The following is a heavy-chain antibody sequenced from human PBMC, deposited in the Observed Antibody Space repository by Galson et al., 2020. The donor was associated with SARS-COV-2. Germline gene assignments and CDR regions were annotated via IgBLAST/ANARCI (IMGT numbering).Heavy chain of an antibody. CDR1: GDTVSSKSSS. Sequence: SQTLSLTCVISGDTVSSKSSSWHWIRQSPSRGLEWLGKIYYRSKLYKDYALSVRGRITINSDTVQNQVSLQLNSVTPEDTAVYYCARERPAWPFDSWGRGTLVIVSS. J-gene: IGHJ4*02. V-gene: IGHV6-1*01. CDR3: ARERPAWPFDS. CDR2: IYYRSKLYK.